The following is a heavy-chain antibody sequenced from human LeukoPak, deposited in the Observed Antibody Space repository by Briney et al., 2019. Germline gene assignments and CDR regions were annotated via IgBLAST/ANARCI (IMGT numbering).Heavy chain of an antibody. Sequence: PGGSLRLSCSTSGFTFGGYSMSWVRQAPGKGLEWVGFIRGKAYGATTEYAASVKGRFTISRDDSKSIAYLQMNSLRAEDAAVYYCAKGSKLLVFTRDHYIDVWGKGTSVTISS. CDR3: AKGSKLLVFTRDHYIDV. D-gene: IGHD3-9*01. J-gene: IGHJ6*03. V-gene: IGHV3-49*04. CDR1: GFTFGGYS. CDR2: IRGKAYGATT.